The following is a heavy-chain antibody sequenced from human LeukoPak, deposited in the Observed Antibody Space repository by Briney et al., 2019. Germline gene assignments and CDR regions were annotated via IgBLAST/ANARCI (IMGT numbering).Heavy chain of an antibody. V-gene: IGHV1-46*01. CDR1: GYTFTTYY. J-gene: IGHJ5*02. CDR2: INPSGDST. CDR3: ASAFSTRGWFDP. Sequence: ASVKVSCKASGYTFTTYYMHWVRQAPGQGLEWMGIINPSGDSTSYAQKFQGRVTMTRDTSTSTVYMELSSLRSEDTAVYYCASAFSTRGWFDPWGQGTLVTVSS.